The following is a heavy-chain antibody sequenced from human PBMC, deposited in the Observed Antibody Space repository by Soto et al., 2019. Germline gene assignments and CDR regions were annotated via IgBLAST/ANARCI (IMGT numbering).Heavy chain of an antibody. CDR2: ISSSSSTI. D-gene: IGHD1-26*01. J-gene: IGHJ6*02. CDR1: GFTFSSYS. Sequence: GGSLRLSCAASGFTFSSYSMNWVRQAPGKGLEWVSYISSSSSTIYYADSVKGRFTISRDNAKSSLYLQMNSLRAEDTAVYYCTTRPDLVNYYYYGMDVWGQGTTVTVSS. CDR3: TTRPDLVNYYYYGMDV. V-gene: IGHV3-48*01.